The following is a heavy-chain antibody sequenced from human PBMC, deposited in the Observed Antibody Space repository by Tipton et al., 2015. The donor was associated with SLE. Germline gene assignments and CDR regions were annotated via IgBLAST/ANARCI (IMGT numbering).Heavy chain of an antibody. CDR2: IYYSGRT. CDR1: GGSINNYY. CDR3: ARGQGSYYDILTGGAFDI. V-gene: IGHV4-59*01. D-gene: IGHD3-9*01. J-gene: IGHJ3*02. Sequence: TLSLTCTVSGGSINNYYWSWIRQPPGKGLEWIGYIYYSGRTKYNPSLKSRVTISVDTSKNHFSLKLRSVTAADTAVYYCARGQGSYYDILTGGAFDIWGQGTMVTVSS.